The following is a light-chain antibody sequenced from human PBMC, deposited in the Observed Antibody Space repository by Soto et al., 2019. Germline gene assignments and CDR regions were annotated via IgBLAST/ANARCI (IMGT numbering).Light chain of an antibody. V-gene: IGKV3D-20*01. Sequence: IVLTQSPGNLSLSPGEVATLSCGASQTITYNFLAWYQKKPGLAPRLHVYDASNRATGIPDRFSGSGSGTDFTLTISTLEPEDFAVYYCQHYGESSSTFGGGTRVEI. J-gene: IGKJ4*01. CDR1: QTITYNF. CDR2: DAS. CDR3: QHYGESSST.